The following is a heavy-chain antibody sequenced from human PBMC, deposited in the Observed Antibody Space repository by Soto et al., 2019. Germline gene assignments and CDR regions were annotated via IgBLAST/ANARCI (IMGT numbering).Heavy chain of an antibody. V-gene: IGHV3-7*01. J-gene: IGHJ4*02. CDR1: GFNFDTYW. CDR2: IKQDGSEK. Sequence: EVQLVESGGGVVQPGGSLRLSCAASGFNFDTYWMTWVRQAPGKGLEWVANIKQDGSEKYYVDSVKGRFSISRDNAKNSLYLQMNDLRAEDTALYYCARHPSARWDYWGQGSLVSVSS. CDR3: ARHPSARWDY. D-gene: IGHD1-26*01.